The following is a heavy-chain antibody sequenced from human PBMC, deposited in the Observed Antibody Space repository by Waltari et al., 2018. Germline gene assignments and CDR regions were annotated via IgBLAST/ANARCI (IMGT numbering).Heavy chain of an antibody. CDR3: ARGLRDIGTRGYYYYYYGMDV. CDR2: VNHSGST. V-gene: IGHV4-34*01. D-gene: IGHD5-12*01. Sequence: QVQLQQWGAGLLKPSETLSLTCAVYGGSFRGYYWSWTRKPTGKGLEWIGEVNHSGSTNYTPSLKSRVTISVDTSKNQFSLKLSSVTAADTAVYYCARGLRDIGTRGYYYYYYGMDVWGQGTTVTVSS. CDR1: GGSFRGYY. J-gene: IGHJ6*02.